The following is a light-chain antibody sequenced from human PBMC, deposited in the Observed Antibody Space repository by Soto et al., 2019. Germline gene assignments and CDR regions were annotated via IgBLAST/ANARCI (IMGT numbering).Light chain of an antibody. J-gene: IGKJ5*01. CDR3: QHYNSYSIT. CDR1: QSISSW. Sequence: DIQMTQSPSTLSASVGDRVTITCRASQSISSWLAWYQQKPGKAPKLLIYKASSLESGVPSRFSGSGSGTEFTLTISSLQPDEFATYDGQHYNSYSITFGQGTRLESK. CDR2: KAS. V-gene: IGKV1-5*03.